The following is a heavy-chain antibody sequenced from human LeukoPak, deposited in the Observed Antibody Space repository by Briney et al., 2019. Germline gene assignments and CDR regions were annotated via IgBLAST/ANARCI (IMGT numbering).Heavy chain of an antibody. Sequence: SETLSLTCTVSGGSISTYYWSWIRQPPGKGLEWIGYIYYSGSTDYNPSLKSRVTISVDTSKNQFSLKLSSVTAADTAVYYCATSYYYASGSLRNGMDVWGKGTTVIVSS. CDR2: IYYSGST. V-gene: IGHV4-59*01. J-gene: IGHJ6*04. D-gene: IGHD3-10*01. CDR3: ATSYYYASGSLRNGMDV. CDR1: GGSISTYY.